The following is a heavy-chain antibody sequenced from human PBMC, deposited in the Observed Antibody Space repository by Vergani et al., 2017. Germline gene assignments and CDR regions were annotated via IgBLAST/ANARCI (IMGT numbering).Heavy chain of an antibody. CDR1: GGSFSGYY. CDR3: ARARLDYDFWSGYYTDAFDI. J-gene: IGHJ3*02. V-gene: IGHV4-59*01. Sequence: QLQLQESGPGLVKPSETLSLTCAVYGGSFSGYYWSWIRQPPGKGLEWIGYIYYSGSTNYNPSLKSRVTISVDTSKNQFSLKLSSVTAADTAVYYCARARLDYDFWSGYYTDAFDIWGQGTMVTVSS. D-gene: IGHD3-3*01. CDR2: IYYSGST.